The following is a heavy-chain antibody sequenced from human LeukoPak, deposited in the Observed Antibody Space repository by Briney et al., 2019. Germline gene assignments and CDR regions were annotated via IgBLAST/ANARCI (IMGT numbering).Heavy chain of an antibody. J-gene: IGHJ4*02. CDR3: ASRNYYDSSGYYYYYFDY. CDR2: ISGSGTST. CDR1: GFTFSNYA. V-gene: IGHV3-23*01. D-gene: IGHD3-22*01. Sequence: GGSLRLSCAASGFTFSNYAMSWVRQAPGKGLEWVSGISGSGTSTYYADSVKGRFTISRDNSKNTLYLQMNSLRAEDTAVYYCASRNYYDSSGYYYYYFDYWGQGILVAVSS.